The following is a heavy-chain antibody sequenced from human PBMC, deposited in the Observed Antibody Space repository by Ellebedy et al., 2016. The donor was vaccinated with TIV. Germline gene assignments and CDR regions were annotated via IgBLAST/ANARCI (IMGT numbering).Heavy chain of an antibody. CDR2: ISYDGSNK. CDR1: GFTFSSDA. J-gene: IGHJ4*02. Sequence: GESLKISCAASGFTFSSDAMHWVRQAPGKGLEWVAVISYDGSNKYYADSVKGRFTISRDNSKNTLFLQMNSLRAEDTAVYYCARGIVAVGYYFDSWGQGTLVTVST. D-gene: IGHD6-13*01. CDR3: ARGIVAVGYYFDS. V-gene: IGHV3-30-3*01.